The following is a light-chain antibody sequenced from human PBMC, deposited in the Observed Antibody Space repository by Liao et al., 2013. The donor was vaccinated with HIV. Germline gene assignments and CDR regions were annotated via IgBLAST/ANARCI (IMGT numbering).Light chain of an antibody. CDR1: NIGRKT. J-gene: IGLJ3*02. CDR3: QSADSSGTYWV. Sequence: SYELTQPPSVSVAPEETATITCGGDNIGRKTVHWYQQKPGQAPLLVIYYDTDRPSGVPGRFSGSSSGTTVTLTISGVQAEDEADYYCQSADSSGTYWVFGGGTKLTVL. CDR2: YDT. V-gene: IGLV3-21*01.